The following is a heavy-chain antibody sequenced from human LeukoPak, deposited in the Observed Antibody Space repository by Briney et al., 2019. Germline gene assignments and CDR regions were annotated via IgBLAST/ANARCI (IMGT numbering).Heavy chain of an antibody. CDR2: ISSSRSYI. Sequence: KPGGSLRLSCAPSGLNFSSYSMNWVRQAPGKGLEWVSYISSSRSYIYYADSVKGRFTISRDNAKNSLYLQMSSLRVEDTAVYYCAREHSGGGNYYDSSGYYRSFDYWGQGTPVTVSS. D-gene: IGHD3-22*01. CDR1: GLNFSSYS. J-gene: IGHJ4*02. V-gene: IGHV3-21*01. CDR3: AREHSGGGNYYDSSGYYRSFDY.